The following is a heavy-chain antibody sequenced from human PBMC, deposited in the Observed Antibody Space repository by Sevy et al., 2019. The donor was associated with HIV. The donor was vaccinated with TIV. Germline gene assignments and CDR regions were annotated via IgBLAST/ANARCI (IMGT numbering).Heavy chain of an antibody. CDR2: ISGSGGST. CDR1: GFTFSSYA. D-gene: IGHD3-22*01. J-gene: IGHJ3*02. Sequence: GGSLRLSCAASGFTFSSYAMSWVRQAPGKGLEWVSAISGSGGSTYYADSVKGRFTISRDNSKNTLYLQMNSLRADDTAVYYCAKDREITMIVVVITVSAFDIWGQGTMVTVSS. V-gene: IGHV3-23*01. CDR3: AKDREITMIVVVITVSAFDI.